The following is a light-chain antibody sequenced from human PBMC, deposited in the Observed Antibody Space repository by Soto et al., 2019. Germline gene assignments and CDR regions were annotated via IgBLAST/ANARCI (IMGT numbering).Light chain of an antibody. V-gene: IGLV2-14*03. J-gene: IGLJ2*01. Sequence: QSALTQPASVSGSPGQSITISCTGSSSDVGLYNYVSWYQQHPGKAPKLMIYDVNDRPSGVSDRFSGSKSGNTASLTISGLQADDEADYFCSSYTSVTTHVVFGGGTKLTVL. CDR3: SSYTSVTTHVV. CDR2: DVN. CDR1: SSDVGLYNY.